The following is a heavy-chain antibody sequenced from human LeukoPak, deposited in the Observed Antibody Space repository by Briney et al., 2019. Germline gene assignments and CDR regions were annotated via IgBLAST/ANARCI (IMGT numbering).Heavy chain of an antibody. CDR1: GFTFSSYS. V-gene: IGHV3-21*01. J-gene: IGHJ3*02. CDR3: ARSLPMIVVVSYDAFDI. CDR2: ISSSSSYI. D-gene: IGHD3-22*01. Sequence: GGSLRLSCAASGFTFSSYSMNWVRQAPGKGLKWVSSISSSSSYIYYADSVKGRFTISRDNAKNSLYLQMNSLRAEDTAVYYCARSLPMIVVVSYDAFDIWGQGTMVTVSS.